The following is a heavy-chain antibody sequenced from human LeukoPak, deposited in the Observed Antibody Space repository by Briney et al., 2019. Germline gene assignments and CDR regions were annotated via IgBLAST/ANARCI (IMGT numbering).Heavy chain of an antibody. Sequence: GASVKVSCKASGYTFTSYYMHWVRQAPGQGLEWMGIINPSGGSTSYAQKFQGRVTMTRDTSTSTVYMELSSLRSGDTAVYYCARDGRSDYSKIAPFDYWGQGTLVTVSS. CDR3: ARDGRSDYSKIAPFDY. CDR2: INPSGGST. D-gene: IGHD4-11*01. V-gene: IGHV1-46*01. J-gene: IGHJ4*02. CDR1: GYTFTSYY.